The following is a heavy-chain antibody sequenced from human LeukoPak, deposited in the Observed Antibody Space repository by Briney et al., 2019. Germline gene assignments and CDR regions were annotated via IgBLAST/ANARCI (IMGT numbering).Heavy chain of an antibody. Sequence: ASVQVSCQASGGTFSSYAISWVRQAPGQGLEWMGRIIPILGIANYAQKFQGRVTITADKSTSTAYMELSSLRSEDTAVYYCARDAAGGIAAGYYYYGMDVWGQGTTVTVSS. CDR3: ARDAAGGIAAGYYYYGMDV. D-gene: IGHD6-13*01. CDR2: IIPILGIA. J-gene: IGHJ6*02. CDR1: GGTFSSYA. V-gene: IGHV1-69*04.